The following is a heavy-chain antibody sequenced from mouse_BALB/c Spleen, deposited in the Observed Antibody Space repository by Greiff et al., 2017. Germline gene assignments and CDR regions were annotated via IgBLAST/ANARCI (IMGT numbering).Heavy chain of an antibody. J-gene: IGHJ2*01. Sequence: EVKLQESGGGLVQPGGSLKLSCAASGFTFSSYTMSWVRQTPEKRLEWVAYISNGGGSTYYPDTVKGRFTISRDNAKNTLYLQMSSLKSEDTAMYYCARWLENYFDYWGQGTTLTVSS. CDR2: ISNGGGST. CDR1: GFTFSSYT. CDR3: ARWLENYFDY. D-gene: IGHD2-2*01. V-gene: IGHV5-12-2*01.